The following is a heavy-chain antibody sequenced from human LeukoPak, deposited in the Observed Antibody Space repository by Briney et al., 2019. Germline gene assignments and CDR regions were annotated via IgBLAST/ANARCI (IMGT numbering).Heavy chain of an antibody. J-gene: IGHJ4*02. V-gene: IGHV1-46*01. CDR3: ARGGCSGGRCFDYY. CDR2: INPSAGGT. CDR1: GYTFTNYH. D-gene: IGHD2-15*01. Sequence: ASVTVSFKSSGYTFTNYHIHWVRQAPGQGLEWMGVINPSAGGTSYAQKFRGRVTMTRDTSTSTVYMDLSSLRSEDTAVYYCARGGCSGGRCFDYYWGQGTLVSVSS.